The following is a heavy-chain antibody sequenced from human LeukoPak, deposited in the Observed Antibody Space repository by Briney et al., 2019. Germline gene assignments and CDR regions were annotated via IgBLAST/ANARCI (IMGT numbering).Heavy chain of an antibody. V-gene: IGHV3-11*01. J-gene: IGHJ4*02. D-gene: IGHD3-9*01. CDR1: GFTFSDYY. Sequence: GGSLRLSCAASGFTFSDYYMSWIRQAPGKGLEWVSYISSSGSTIYYADSVKGRFTISRDNAKNSLYLQMNSLRAEDTAVYYCARESHFDWSVYFDYWGQGTLVTASS. CDR3: ARESHFDWSVYFDY. CDR2: ISSSGSTI.